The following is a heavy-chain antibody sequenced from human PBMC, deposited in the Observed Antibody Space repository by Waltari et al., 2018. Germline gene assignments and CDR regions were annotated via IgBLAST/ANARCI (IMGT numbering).Heavy chain of an antibody. J-gene: IGHJ4*02. D-gene: IGHD3-10*01. CDR3: ARARDNTSFGTLFQY. CDR2: IHQLGIT. V-gene: IGHV4-34*01. CDR1: GGTFSDHY. Sequence: QVQLQMWGTGLLKPSETLSLTCAVYGGTFSDHYWAWIRQSPGKGLEWLGEIHQLGITNYNPSLKSRLTISMDTSTTHFSLKLSSVTAADTAVYYCARARDNTSFGTLFQYWGQGILVTVSS.